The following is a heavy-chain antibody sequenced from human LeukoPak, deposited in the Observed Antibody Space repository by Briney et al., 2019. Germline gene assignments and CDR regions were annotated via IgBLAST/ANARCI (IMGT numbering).Heavy chain of an antibody. Sequence: SVKVSCKASGGTFSSYAIRWVRPAPGQGLEWMRRIIPILGIANYAQKFQGRVTITADKSTSTAYMELSSLRSEDTAVYYCARAPTNGVYYYYGMDVWGQGTTVTVSS. CDR3: ARAPTNGVYYYYGMDV. V-gene: IGHV1-69*04. J-gene: IGHJ6*02. D-gene: IGHD2-8*01. CDR2: IIPILGIA. CDR1: GGTFSSYA.